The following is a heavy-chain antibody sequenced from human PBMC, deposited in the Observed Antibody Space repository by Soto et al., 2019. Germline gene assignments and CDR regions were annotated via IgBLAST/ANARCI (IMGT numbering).Heavy chain of an antibody. CDR2: IIPISGTA. CDR1: GGTFSSYA. J-gene: IGHJ6*02. CDR3: ARSQGSSTSLEIYYYYYYGMDV. Sequence: QVQLVQSGAEVKKPGSSVKVSCKASGGTFSSYAISWVRQAPGQGLEWMRGIIPISGTANYAQKFQGRVTSTADESTSTAYMELSSLRSEDTAVYYCARSQGSSTSLEIYYYYYYGMDVWGQGTTVTVSS. D-gene: IGHD2-2*01. V-gene: IGHV1-69*01.